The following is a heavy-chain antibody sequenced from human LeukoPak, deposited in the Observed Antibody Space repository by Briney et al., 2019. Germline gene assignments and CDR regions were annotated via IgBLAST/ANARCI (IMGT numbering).Heavy chain of an antibody. CDR3: ARGRYYDFWSAHGWFDP. CDR1: GGSISSSSYY. V-gene: IGHV4-39*07. Sequence: PSETLSLTCTVSGGSISSSSYYWGWIRQPPGKGLEWIGSIYYSGSTNYNPSLKSRVTISVDTSKNQFSLKLSSVTAADTAVYYCARGRYYDFWSAHGWFDPWGQGTLVTVSS. D-gene: IGHD3-3*01. J-gene: IGHJ5*02. CDR2: IYYSGST.